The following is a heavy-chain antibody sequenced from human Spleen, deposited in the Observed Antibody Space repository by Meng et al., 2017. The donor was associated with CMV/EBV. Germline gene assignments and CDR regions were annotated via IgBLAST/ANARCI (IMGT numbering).Heavy chain of an antibody. CDR3: ASLVSGQDY. V-gene: IGHV3-9*01. CDR1: GFTFDDYA. Sequence: SLKISCAASGFTFDDYAMHWVRQAPGKGLEWVSGISWNSGSIGYADSVKGRFTISRDNAKNSLYLQMNSLRAEDTAVYYCASLVSGQDYWGQGTLVTVSS. J-gene: IGHJ4*02. D-gene: IGHD6-19*01. CDR2: ISWNSGSI.